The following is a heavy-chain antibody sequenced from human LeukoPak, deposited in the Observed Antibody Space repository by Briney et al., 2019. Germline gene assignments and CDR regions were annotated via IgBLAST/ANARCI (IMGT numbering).Heavy chain of an antibody. CDR2: IYYSGST. CDR1: GGSIRSYF. Sequence: PSETLSLTCTVSGGSIRSYFWSWIRQPPGKGLEWIGYIYYSGSTNYSPSLKSRVTISVDTSKNQFSLKLSSVTAADTAVYYCARDAVGGAGEGDYWGQGTLVTVSS. D-gene: IGHD2-21*01. V-gene: IGHV4-59*12. J-gene: IGHJ4*02. CDR3: ARDAVGGAGEGDY.